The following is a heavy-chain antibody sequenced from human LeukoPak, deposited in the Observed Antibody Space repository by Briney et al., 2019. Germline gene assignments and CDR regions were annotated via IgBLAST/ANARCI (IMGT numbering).Heavy chain of an antibody. CDR1: GGTFSSYA. J-gene: IGHJ6*02. CDR3: ARGARGYCSSTSCPLGYYYYYYGMDV. D-gene: IGHD2-2*01. V-gene: IGHV1-69*04. Sequence: SVKVSCKASGGTFSSYAISWVRQAPGQGLEWMGRIIPNLGIANYAQKFQGRVTITADKSTSTAYMELSSLRSEDTAVYYCARGARGYCSSTSCPLGYYYYYYGMDVWGQGTTVTVSS. CDR2: IIPNLGIA.